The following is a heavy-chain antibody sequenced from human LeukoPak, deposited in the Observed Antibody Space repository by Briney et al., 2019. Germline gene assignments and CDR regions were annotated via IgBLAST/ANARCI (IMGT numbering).Heavy chain of an antibody. CDR3: AREGSDY. V-gene: IGHV1-46*03. D-gene: IGHD3-10*01. J-gene: IGHJ4*02. CDR2: INPSGGST. CDR1: GYTFSTYY. Sequence: ASVKVSCKASGYTFSTYYMHLVRQAPGQGLEWMGIINPSGGSTNYAQKFQGRFTMSTDTSTSTVYMELSSLRSEDTAVYYCAREGSDYWGQGTLGTVSS.